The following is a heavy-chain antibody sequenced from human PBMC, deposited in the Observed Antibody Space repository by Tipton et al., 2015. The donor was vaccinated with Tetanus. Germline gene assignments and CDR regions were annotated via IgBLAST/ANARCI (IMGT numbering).Heavy chain of an antibody. V-gene: IGHV4-61*01. CDR1: GDSVRSGSYY. D-gene: IGHD3-3*01. Sequence: LRLSCTVSGDSVRSGSYYWSWIRQPPGKELEWIGYIDYSGSTNYNPSLKSRLTVSADPSQNQFSLKLNSVTAADTAVYYCARIHDFLSGHFDFWGQGTLVTVSS. J-gene: IGHJ4*02. CDR2: IDYSGST. CDR3: ARIHDFLSGHFDF.